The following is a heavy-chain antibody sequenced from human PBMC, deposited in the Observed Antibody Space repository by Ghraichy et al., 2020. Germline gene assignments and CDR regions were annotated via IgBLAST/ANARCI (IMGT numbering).Heavy chain of an antibody. J-gene: IGHJ4*02. V-gene: IGHV3-30*18. CDR3: ANMEMGYDILTGYYPGFDY. D-gene: IGHD3-9*01. CDR2: ISYDGSNK. CDR1: GFTFSSYG. Sequence: GGSLRLSCAASGFTFSSYGMHWVRQAPGKGLEWVAVISYDGSNKYYADSVKGRFTISRDNSKNTLYLQMNSLRAEDTAVYYCANMEMGYDILTGYYPGFDYWGQGTLVTVSS.